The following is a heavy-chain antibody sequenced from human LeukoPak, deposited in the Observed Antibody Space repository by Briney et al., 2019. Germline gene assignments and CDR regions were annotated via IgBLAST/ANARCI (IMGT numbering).Heavy chain of an antibody. J-gene: IGHJ6*03. CDR1: GYSFTSYW. Sequence: GESLKISCKGSGYSFTSYWIGWVRQMPGKGLEWMGIIYPGDSDTRYSPSFQGQVTISADKSISTAYLQWSSLKASDTAMYYCARLGATIWMGVQIPENKIYYYYYYMDVWGKGTTVTISS. CDR3: ARLGATIWMGVQIPENKIYYYYYYMDV. D-gene: IGHD5-12*01. V-gene: IGHV5-51*01. CDR2: IYPGDSDT.